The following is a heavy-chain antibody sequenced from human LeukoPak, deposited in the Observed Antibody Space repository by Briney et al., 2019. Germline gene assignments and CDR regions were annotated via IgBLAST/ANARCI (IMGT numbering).Heavy chain of an antibody. J-gene: IGHJ6*02. CDR1: GFTFSSYA. CDR3: AKTVRSPSSGWSPGYDYYYGMDV. V-gene: IGHV3-23*01. D-gene: IGHD6-19*01. Sequence: GGSLRLSCAASGFTFSSYAMSWVRQAPGKGLEWVSAISGSGGSTYYADSVKGRFTISRDNSKNTLYLQMNSLRAEDTAVYYCAKTVRSPSSGWSPGYDYYYGMDVWGQGTTVTVSS. CDR2: ISGSGGST.